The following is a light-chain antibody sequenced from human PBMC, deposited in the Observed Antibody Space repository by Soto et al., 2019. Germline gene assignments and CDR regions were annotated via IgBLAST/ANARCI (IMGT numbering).Light chain of an antibody. CDR3: QQYNLYPET. J-gene: IGKJ1*01. CDR1: LDVNSY. CDR2: DAS. V-gene: IGKV3-11*01. Sequence: VLTQSPATLSLSPGERATLSCRASLDVNSYLAWYQQKPGQAPRLLIYDASNRAAGIPARFSGSGSGTDFTLTISRLEPDDFATYYCQQYNLYPETFGQGTKVDIK.